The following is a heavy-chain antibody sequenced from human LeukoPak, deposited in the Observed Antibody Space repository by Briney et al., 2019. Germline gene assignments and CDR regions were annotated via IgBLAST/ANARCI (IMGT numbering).Heavy chain of an antibody. J-gene: IGHJ4*02. CDR3: ARDLSGYGHDY. CDR2: ISGSAHKI. V-gene: IGHV3-23*01. Sequence: PGGSLRLSCVASGITFSNYAVSWVRQAPEKGLDWVSVISGSAHKIRYADSVKGRFTISRDNSKNTLYLQMNSLRAEDTAVYYCARDLSGYGHDYWGQGTLVTVSS. CDR1: GITFSNYA. D-gene: IGHD5-12*01.